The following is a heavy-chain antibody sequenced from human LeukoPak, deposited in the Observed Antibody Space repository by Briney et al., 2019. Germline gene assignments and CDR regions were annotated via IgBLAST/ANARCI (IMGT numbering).Heavy chain of an antibody. CDR1: GFTFSSYS. CDR3: ASMLLGGSGWYDY. J-gene: IGHJ4*02. Sequence: GGSLRLSCAASGFTFSSYSMNWVRQAPGKGLEWVSSISSSSSYIYYADSVKGRFTISRDNAKNSLYLQMNSLRAEDTAVYYCASMLLGGSGWYDYWGQGTLVTVSS. CDR2: ISSSSSYI. V-gene: IGHV3-21*01. D-gene: IGHD6-19*01.